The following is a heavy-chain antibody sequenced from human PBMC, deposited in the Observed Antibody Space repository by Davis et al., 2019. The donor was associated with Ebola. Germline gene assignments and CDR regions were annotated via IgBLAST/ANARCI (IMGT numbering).Heavy chain of an antibody. CDR2: ITTNTASP. D-gene: IGHD3-16*01. J-gene: IGHJ4*02. V-gene: IGHV7-4-1*02. CDR3: ARGMGELALN. Sequence: ASVKVSCKASGYPFTDFAINWLRQAPGQRFEWLGWITTNTASPTYARGFSERFVFSSDTSVNTAFLQINNLRAEDTAIYYCARGMGELALNWGQGTLVTVSS. CDR1: GYPFTDFA.